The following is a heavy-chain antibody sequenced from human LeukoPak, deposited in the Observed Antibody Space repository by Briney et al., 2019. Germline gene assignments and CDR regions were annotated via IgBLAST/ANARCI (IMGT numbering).Heavy chain of an antibody. Sequence: SQTLSLTCTVSGGSISSSSYYWGWIRQPPGKGLEWIGSIYYSGSTYYNPSLKSRVTISVGTSKNQFSLKLSSVTAADTAVYYCARDLDLYYYDSSGSYYFDYWGQGTLVTVSS. CDR2: IYYSGST. D-gene: IGHD3-22*01. J-gene: IGHJ4*02. V-gene: IGHV4-39*07. CDR1: GGSISSSSYY. CDR3: ARDLDLYYYDSSGSYYFDY.